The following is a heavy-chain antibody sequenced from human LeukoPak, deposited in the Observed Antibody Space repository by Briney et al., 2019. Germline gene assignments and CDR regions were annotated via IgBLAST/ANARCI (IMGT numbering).Heavy chain of an antibody. Sequence: GGSLRLSCAASGFTFSSYSMNWVRQAPGKGLEWFSTIVGGGKSANYADSVKSRSTTSRDNSNNSLYLQMSSLRAEDTAVYDRGKDRVTLKVIDPPDGFDVWGQGRVVSVSS. CDR3: GKDRVTLKVIDPPDGFDV. CDR1: GFTFSSYS. J-gene: IGHJ3*01. CDR2: IVGGGKSA. D-gene: IGHD3-16*02. V-gene: IGHV3-23*01.